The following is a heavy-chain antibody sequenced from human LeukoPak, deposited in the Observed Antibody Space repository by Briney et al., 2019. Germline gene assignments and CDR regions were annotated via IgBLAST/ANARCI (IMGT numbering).Heavy chain of an antibody. Sequence: ASVKVSCKASGYTFTSYDINWVRQATGQGLEWMGWMNTNSGNTGYAQTFQGRVTMTRNTSISTAYMELSSLRSEDTAVYYCARGVVSSVLNYYYYGMDVWGQGTMVTVSS. CDR1: GYTFTSYD. CDR2: MNTNSGNT. CDR3: ARGVVSSVLNYYYYGMDV. J-gene: IGHJ6*02. V-gene: IGHV1-8*01. D-gene: IGHD2-21*01.